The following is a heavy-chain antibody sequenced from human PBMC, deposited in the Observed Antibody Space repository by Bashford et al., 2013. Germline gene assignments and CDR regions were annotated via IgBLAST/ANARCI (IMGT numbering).Heavy chain of an antibody. CDR1: GGTFSSYA. CDR3: ARVSSELLRQYYYYYYGMDV. J-gene: IGHJ6*02. V-gene: IGHV1-69*13. Sequence: SVKVSCKASGGTFSSYAISWVRQAPGQGLEWMGGIIPIFGTANYAQKFQGRVTITADESTSTAYMELSSLRSEDTAVYYCARVSSELLRQYYYYYYGMDVWGQGTTVTVSS. CDR2: IIPIFGTA. D-gene: IGHD2-2*01.